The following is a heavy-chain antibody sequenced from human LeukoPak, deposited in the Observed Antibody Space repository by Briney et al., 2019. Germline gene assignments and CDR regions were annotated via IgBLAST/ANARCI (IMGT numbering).Heavy chain of an antibody. CDR3: AREGSSDAFDI. Sequence: SETLSLTCAVYGGSFSGYYWSWIRQPPGKGLEWIGEINHSGSTNYNPSLKSRVTISVDTSKNQFSLKLSSVTAADTAVYYCAREGSSDAFDIWGQGTMVTVSS. CDR2: INHSGST. CDR1: GGSFSGYY. J-gene: IGHJ3*02. V-gene: IGHV4-34*01.